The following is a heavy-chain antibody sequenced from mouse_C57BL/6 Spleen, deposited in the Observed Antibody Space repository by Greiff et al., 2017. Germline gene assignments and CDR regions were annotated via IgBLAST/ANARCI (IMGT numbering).Heavy chain of an antibody. CDR3: ARCHSPYWYFEV. CDR2: INPGSGGT. J-gene: IGHJ1*03. CDR1: GYAFTNYL. V-gene: IGHV1-54*01. Sequence: QVQLQQSGAELVRPGTSVKVSCKASGYAFTNYLIEWVKQRPGQGLEWIGVINPGSGGTNYNEKFKGKATLTADKSSSTAYMQLSSLTSEDSAVYFCARCHSPYWYFEVWGTGTTVTVSS. D-gene: IGHD6-1*01.